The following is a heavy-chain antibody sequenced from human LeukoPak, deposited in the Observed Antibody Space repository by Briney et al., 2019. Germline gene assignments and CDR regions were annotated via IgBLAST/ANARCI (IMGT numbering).Heavy chain of an antibody. CDR1: GFTFSSYW. V-gene: IGHV3-74*01. Sequence: GGSLRLSCAASGFTFSSYWMHGVRQAPGKGLVRVSRVNSDWTGTTYADSVEGRFTISRDNAKNTVYLQMNSLRAEDTAIYYCIRTLIVATSPYMDVWGKGTTVT. J-gene: IGHJ6*03. D-gene: IGHD5-12*01. CDR3: IRTLIVATSPYMDV. CDR2: VNSDWTGT.